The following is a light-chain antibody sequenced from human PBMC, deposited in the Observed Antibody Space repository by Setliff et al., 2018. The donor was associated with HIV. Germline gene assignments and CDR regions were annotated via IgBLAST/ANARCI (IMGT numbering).Light chain of an antibody. CDR3: ASYTDSSTLI. Sequence: QSALPQPASVSGSPGQSLTIFCTGTNSDVGGYNYVSWYQQNPGKVPKLILYDVSNRPSGVSTRFSGSKSGNTASLTISGLQAEDEADYYCASYTDSSTLIFGGGTKVTVL. J-gene: IGLJ2*01. V-gene: IGLV2-14*03. CDR2: DVS. CDR1: NSDVGGYNY.